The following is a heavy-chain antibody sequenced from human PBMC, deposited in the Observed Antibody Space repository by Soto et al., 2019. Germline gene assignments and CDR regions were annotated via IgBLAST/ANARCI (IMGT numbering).Heavy chain of an antibody. J-gene: IGHJ3*01. CDR1: GGSFSGYY. CDR3: ARGSHFDFSGGYADSFDV. D-gene: IGHD3-3*01. V-gene: IGHV4-34*01. CDR2: VKHSGNI. Sequence: QVQLQQWGAGLLEPSETLSLTCAVYGGSFSGYYWGWFRQPPGKGREWIGEVKHSGNINYNPSLKTRLTVSVDTSKNQFSLKLSSMTAADTAMYYCARGSHFDFSGGYADSFDVWGQGTMVTVSS.